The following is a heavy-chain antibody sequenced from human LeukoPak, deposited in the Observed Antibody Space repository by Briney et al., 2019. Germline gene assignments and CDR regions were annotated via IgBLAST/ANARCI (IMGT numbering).Heavy chain of an antibody. CDR2: INHSGSI. D-gene: IGHD3-22*01. J-gene: IGHJ4*02. CDR3: ARGKYDSGGYYLDY. CDR1: GESFSGCY. V-gene: IGHV4-34*01. Sequence: SETLSLTCAVYGESFSGCYWSWIRQPPGKGLTWIGEINHSGSINYNPSLKSRVTISLDTSKSQFSLKLSSVTAADTAVYYCARGKYDSGGYYLDYWGQGTLVTVSS.